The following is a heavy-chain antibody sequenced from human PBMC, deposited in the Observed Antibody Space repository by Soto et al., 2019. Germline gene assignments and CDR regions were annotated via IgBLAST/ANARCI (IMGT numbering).Heavy chain of an antibody. V-gene: IGHV4-31*03. CDR2: IYYSGST. Sequence: SETLSLTCTVSGGSISSGGYYWSWIRQHPGKGLEWIGYIYYSGSTYYNPSLKSRVTISVDTSKNQFSLKLSSVTAADTAVYYCARVTHQLVIFYWGQGTLVTVSS. CDR3: ARVTHQLVIFY. D-gene: IGHD6-13*01. J-gene: IGHJ4*02. CDR1: GGSISSGGYY.